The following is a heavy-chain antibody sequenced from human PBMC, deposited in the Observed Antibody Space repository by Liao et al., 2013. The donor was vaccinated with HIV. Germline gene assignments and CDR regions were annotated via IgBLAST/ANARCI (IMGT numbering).Heavy chain of an antibody. D-gene: IGHD4-17*01. J-gene: IGHJ4*02. CDR1: GGSFSSSTYY. V-gene: IGHV4-39*07. CDR2: IYYSGTT. Sequence: QLQLQESGPGLVKPSETLSLTCTVSGGSFSSSTYYWDWIRQPPGKGLEWIGSIYYSGTTYYNPSLKSRVSISLDTSKNQFSLNLRSVTAADTAVYYCARGYVDYGDFHSWGQGTLVTVSS. CDR3: ARGYVDYGDFHS.